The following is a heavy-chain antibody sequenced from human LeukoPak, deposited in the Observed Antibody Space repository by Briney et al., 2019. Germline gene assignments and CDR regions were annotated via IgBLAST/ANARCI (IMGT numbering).Heavy chain of an antibody. CDR2: ISAYNGNT. CDR1: RYTFTSYG. J-gene: IGHJ3*02. CDR3: ARGDPSRTTPGHPCAFDI. D-gene: IGHD1-1*01. Sequence: ASVNVSYKASRYTFTSYGIIWVRQAPGQGLEGMGWISAYNGNTNYAQTHQGRVTMTTDTSTSTAYMELRSLRSDDTAVYYCARGDPSRTTPGHPCAFDIWGQGTMVTVS. V-gene: IGHV1-18*01.